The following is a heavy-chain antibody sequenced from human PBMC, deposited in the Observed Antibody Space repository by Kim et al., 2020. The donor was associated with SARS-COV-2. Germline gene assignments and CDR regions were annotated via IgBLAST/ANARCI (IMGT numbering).Heavy chain of an antibody. D-gene: IGHD1-26*01. V-gene: IGHV4-4*08. CDR1: GGSISTYY. Sequence: SETLSLTCTVSGGSISTYYWSWIRQPPGKGLEWIGYIYASGRTSYNPCLKSRVTISVDMSKNQFSLNLSSVTAADSAVYYCARDRDDSGDALFYHWGQGSLVTVS. CDR2: IYASGRT. J-gene: IGHJ1*01. CDR3: ARDRDDSGDALFYH.